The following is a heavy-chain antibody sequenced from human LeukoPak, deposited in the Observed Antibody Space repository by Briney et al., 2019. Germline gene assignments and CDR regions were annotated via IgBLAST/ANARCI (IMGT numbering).Heavy chain of an antibody. CDR3: ARELVVCY. J-gene: IGHJ4*02. V-gene: IGHV3-74*01. CDR2: ITSDGIAT. Sequence: GASLRLSCAPSGFALCSFWMHWVRQVPGQGLVWVSYITSDGIATNYAGSVRGRFTISRDNAKNTLYLQMNSLRDEDTAVYYCARELVVCYWGLGTLVTVSS. CDR1: GFALCSFW.